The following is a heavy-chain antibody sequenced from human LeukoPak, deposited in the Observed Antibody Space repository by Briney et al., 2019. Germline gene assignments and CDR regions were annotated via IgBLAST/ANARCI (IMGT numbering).Heavy chain of an antibody. CDR2: ISYDASSK. CDR3: AKDRSSSWTQDY. CDR1: GFTFSSYG. D-gene: IGHD6-13*01. V-gene: IGHV3-30*18. Sequence: GGSLRFSCAASGFTFSSYGMHWVRQAPGKGLEWVALISYDASSKYYADSVKGRFTISRDDSKNTLYLQMDSLRAEDTAVYYCAKDRSSSWTQDYWGQGTRVTVSS. J-gene: IGHJ4*02.